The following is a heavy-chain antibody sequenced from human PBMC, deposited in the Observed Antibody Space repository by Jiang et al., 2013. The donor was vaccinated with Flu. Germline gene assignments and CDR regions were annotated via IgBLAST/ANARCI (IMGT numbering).Heavy chain of an antibody. Sequence: QLVESGGVVVQPGGSLRLSCAASGFTFHDFAMHWVRQAPGKGLEWVSLISWDAGTTYYADSVKGRFTISRDNSKNSLFLQMNSLRAEDTALYYCAKDIRSQYSSGWYGATRGYFDHWGQGALVTVLS. J-gene: IGHJ4*02. V-gene: IGHV3-43D*04. D-gene: IGHD6-19*01. CDR2: ISWDAGTT. CDR3: AKDIRSQYSSGWYGATRGYFDH. CDR1: GFTFHDFA.